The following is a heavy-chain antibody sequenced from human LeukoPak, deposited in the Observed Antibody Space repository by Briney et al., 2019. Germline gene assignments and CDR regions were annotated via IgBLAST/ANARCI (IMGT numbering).Heavy chain of an antibody. J-gene: IGHJ4*02. CDR2: IYTSGST. V-gene: IGHV4-4*07. Sequence: SDTLSLTCTVPGASISGYYWSWIRQPAGKGLEWIGRIYTSGSTNYNPSLKSRVTMSVDTSKNQFFLKLSSVTAADTAVYYCARTAPDSSDYYTRFDYWGQGTLVTVSS. CDR1: GASISGYY. D-gene: IGHD3-22*01. CDR3: ARTAPDSSDYYTRFDY.